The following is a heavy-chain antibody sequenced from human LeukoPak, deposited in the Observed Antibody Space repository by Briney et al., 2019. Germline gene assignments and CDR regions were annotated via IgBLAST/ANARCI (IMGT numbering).Heavy chain of an antibody. CDR2: IYYSGST. V-gene: IGHV4-39*01. CDR1: GGSISSSSYY. J-gene: IGHJ4*02. D-gene: IGHD1-26*01. Sequence: PSETLSLTCTVSGGSISSSSYYWGWIRQPPGKGLEWIGSIYYSGSTYYNPSLKSRVTISVDTSKNQFSLKLSSVTAADTAVYYCARSPGATALYYFDYWGQGTLVTVSS. CDR3: ARSPGATALYYFDY.